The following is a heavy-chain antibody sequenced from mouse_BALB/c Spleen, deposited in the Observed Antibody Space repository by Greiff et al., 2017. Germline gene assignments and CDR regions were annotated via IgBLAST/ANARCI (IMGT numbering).Heavy chain of an antibody. V-gene: IGHV1-20*02. Sequence: VQLQQPGAELVMPGASVKISCKASGYSFTGYFMNCVMQSHGKSLEWIGRINPYNGDTFYNQKFKGKATLTVDKSSSTAHMELRSLASEDSAVYYCARFTTRDYYAMDYWGQGTSVTVSS. CDR1: GYSFTGYF. D-gene: IGHD1-1*01. J-gene: IGHJ4*01. CDR2: INPYNGDT. CDR3: ARFTTRDYYAMDY.